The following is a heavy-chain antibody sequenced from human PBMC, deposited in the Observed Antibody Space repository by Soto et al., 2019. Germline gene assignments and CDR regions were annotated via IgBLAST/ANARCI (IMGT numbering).Heavy chain of an antibody. V-gene: IGHV3-30*18. Sequence: PGGSMRLSCAASGLTFSSYGMHWVSQATGKGLEWVAVISYDGSNKYYADSVKGRFTISRDNSKNTLYLQMNSLRAEDTAVYYCAKDRDCSGGSCFWASDYYYGMDVWGQGTTVTVS. J-gene: IGHJ6*02. CDR2: ISYDGSNK. CDR1: GLTFSSYG. D-gene: IGHD2-15*01. CDR3: AKDRDCSGGSCFWASDYYYGMDV.